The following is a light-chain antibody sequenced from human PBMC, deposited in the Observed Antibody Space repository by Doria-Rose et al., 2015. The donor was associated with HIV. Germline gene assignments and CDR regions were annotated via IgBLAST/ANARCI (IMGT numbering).Light chain of an antibody. CDR2: GGS. V-gene: IGKV3-20*01. CDR1: QSFSSTY. CDR3: HQYGTSWT. Sequence: EIVLTQSPGTLSLSPGERATLSCRASQSFSSTYLAWYQQKPGQAPSLLIYGGSTGATGIPDRFSASGSGTDFTLTINRLEPEDFALYYCHQYGTSWTFGQGTKVEI. J-gene: IGKJ1*01.